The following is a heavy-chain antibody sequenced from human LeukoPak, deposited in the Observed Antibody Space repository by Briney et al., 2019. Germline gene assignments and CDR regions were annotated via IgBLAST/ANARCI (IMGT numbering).Heavy chain of an antibody. CDR1: GFTVSSNY. CDR2: VSASGSST. CDR3: AKRPGPKDY. Sequence: GGSLRLSCAASGFTVSSNYMNWVRQAPGEGLEWVSSVSASGSSTWYADSVKGRFTISRDNSKNTLYLQMNSLRAEDTAVYYCAKRPGPKDYWGQGTLVTVSS. V-gene: IGHV3-23*01. J-gene: IGHJ4*02.